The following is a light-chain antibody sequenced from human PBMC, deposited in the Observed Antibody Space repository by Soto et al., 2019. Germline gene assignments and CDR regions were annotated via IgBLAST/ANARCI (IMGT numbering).Light chain of an antibody. J-gene: IGKJ5*01. CDR2: DAS. CDR1: QSVSNNY. V-gene: IGKV3-11*01. Sequence: EIVLTQSPGTRSLSLGERAMLSCRASQSVSNNYLAWYQQKPGQAPRLLIYDASNRATGIPARFSGSGSGTDFTLTISSLEPEDFAVYYCQQRSNWPITFGQGTRLEIK. CDR3: QQRSNWPIT.